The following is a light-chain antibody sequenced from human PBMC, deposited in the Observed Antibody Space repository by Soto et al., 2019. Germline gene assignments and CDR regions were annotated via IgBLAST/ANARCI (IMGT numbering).Light chain of an antibody. V-gene: IGLV2-8*01. J-gene: IGLJ2*01. CDR3: GSYAANNDLV. CDR1: SSDIGGYNY. Sequence: QSALTQPPSASGSPGQSVTISCTGTSSDIGGYNYVSWYQQHPGRSPKLMIYEVSQRPSGVPDRFSGSKSGNTASLTVSGLQAEDEADYYCGSYAANNDLVFGGGTKLTVL. CDR2: EVS.